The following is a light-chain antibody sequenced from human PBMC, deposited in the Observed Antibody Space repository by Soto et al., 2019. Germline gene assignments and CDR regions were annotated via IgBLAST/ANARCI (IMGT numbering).Light chain of an antibody. CDR1: QSVSSN. Sequence: IVMTQSPATQSVSPGERATLSCRASQSVSSNLAWYQQKPGQAPRLLIYGASTRATGIPARFSGSGSGTEFTLTISSLKYEDFAVYYCQQYNNWRTFGQGTNVDI. J-gene: IGKJ1*01. V-gene: IGKV3-15*01. CDR2: GAS. CDR3: QQYNNWRT.